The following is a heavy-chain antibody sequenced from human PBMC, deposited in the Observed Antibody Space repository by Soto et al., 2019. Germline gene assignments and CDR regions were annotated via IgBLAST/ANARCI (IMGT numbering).Heavy chain of an antibody. J-gene: IGHJ3*02. D-gene: IGHD2-15*01. CDR3: ARRFFDIVVVVAATGSAFDI. CDR1: GGSISSSSYY. CDR2: IYYSGST. V-gene: IGHV4-39*01. Sequence: QLQLQESGPGLVKPSETLSLTCTVSGGSISSSSYYWGWIRQPPGKGLEWIGSIYYSGSTYYNPSLKSRVTISVDTSKNQFSLKLSSVTAADTAVYYCARRFFDIVVVVAATGSAFDIWGQGTMVTVSS.